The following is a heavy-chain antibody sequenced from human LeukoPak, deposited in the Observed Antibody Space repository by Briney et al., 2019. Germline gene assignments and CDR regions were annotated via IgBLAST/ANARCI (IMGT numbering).Heavy chain of an antibody. CDR3: ARVFDFGDNGDDAFDT. CDR2: ISGYNGNT. V-gene: IGHV1-18*01. CDR1: GYRFNAYG. Sequence: ASVKVSCKTSGYRFNAYGISWVRQAPGQGLEWMGWISGYNGNTNYGEKVQGRLTMTLDTSTTTAYMELSGLRSDDTAVYYCARVFDFGDNGDDAFDTWGQGTLVTVSS. J-gene: IGHJ3*02. D-gene: IGHD4-17*01.